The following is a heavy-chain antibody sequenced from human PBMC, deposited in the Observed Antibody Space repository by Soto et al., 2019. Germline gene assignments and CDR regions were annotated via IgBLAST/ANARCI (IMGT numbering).Heavy chain of an antibody. D-gene: IGHD3-9*01. CDR1: GFTFSSYS. Sequence: EVQLVESGGGLVKPGGSLRLSCAASGFTFSSYSMNWVRQAPGKGLEWVSSISSSSSYIYYADSVKGRFTISRDNAKNSLYLQMNSLRAEDTAVYYCARGGDILTGSDYWGQGTLVTVSS. J-gene: IGHJ4*02. CDR2: ISSSSSYI. V-gene: IGHV3-21*01. CDR3: ARGGDILTGSDY.